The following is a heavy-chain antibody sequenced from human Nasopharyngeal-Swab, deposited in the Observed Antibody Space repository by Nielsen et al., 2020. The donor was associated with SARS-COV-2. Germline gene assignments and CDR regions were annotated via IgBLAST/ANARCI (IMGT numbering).Heavy chain of an antibody. CDR2: IIPILGIA. CDR3: ARGGADDILTGPYYYYYYYMDV. V-gene: IGHV1-69*10. Sequence: WVRQAPGQGLEWMGGIIPILGIANYAQKFQGRVTITADKSTSTAYMELSSLRPEDTAVYYCARGGADDILTGPYYYYYYYMDVWGKGTTVTVSS. D-gene: IGHD3-9*01. J-gene: IGHJ6*03.